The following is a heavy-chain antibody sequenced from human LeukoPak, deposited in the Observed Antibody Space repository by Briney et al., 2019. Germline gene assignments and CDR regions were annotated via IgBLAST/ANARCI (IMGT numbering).Heavy chain of an antibody. CDR3: ARYCSNSNCHMSDY. Sequence: SETLSLTCAVYGYSISSGYYWGWIRQPPGKGLEWIGSIYHSGSGSAYYNPSLKSRVTISVDTSRDHFSLELSSVTAADTAVYYCARYCSNSNCHMSDYWGQGTLVTVSS. CDR1: GYSISSGYY. V-gene: IGHV4-38-2*01. J-gene: IGHJ4*02. CDR2: IYHSGSGSA. D-gene: IGHD2-2*01.